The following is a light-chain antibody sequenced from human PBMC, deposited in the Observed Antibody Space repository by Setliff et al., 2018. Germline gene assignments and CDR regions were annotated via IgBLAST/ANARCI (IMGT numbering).Light chain of an antibody. CDR1: SSDIGAYDH. CDR3: SSYTSTNTDV. V-gene: IGLV2-14*01. J-gene: IGLJ1*01. Sequence: QSVLAQPASVPGSPGQSIIISCTGTSSDIGAYDHVFWYRQYPGKAPQLMIYDVSNRASGVSDRFSASKSGNTASLTISGLQPEDEADYYCSSYTSTNTDVFGSGTKVTV. CDR2: DVS.